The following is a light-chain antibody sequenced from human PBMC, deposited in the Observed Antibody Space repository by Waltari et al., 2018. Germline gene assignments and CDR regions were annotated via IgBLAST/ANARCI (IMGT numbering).Light chain of an antibody. CDR3: QQYYSLPYT. Sequence: DLVVTQSPDSLAASLGETAPNNCKSSQSVLYSPNNQNYLTWFQQKPGQPPKLLIYWASTRESGVPDRFSGSGSGTDFTLTISRMQAEDVAVYYCQQYYSLPYTFGRGTKLEIK. J-gene: IGKJ2*01. V-gene: IGKV4-1*01. CDR2: WAS. CDR1: QSVLYSPNNQNY.